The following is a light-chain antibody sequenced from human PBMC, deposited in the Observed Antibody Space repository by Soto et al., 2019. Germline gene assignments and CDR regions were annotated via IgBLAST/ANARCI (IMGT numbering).Light chain of an antibody. J-gene: IGLJ2*01. CDR3: SSYAGGVI. Sequence: QSALTQPPSASGSPGQSVTISCTGTSSDVGAYNYVSWYQQHPGKAPKLMIYEVSKRPSGVPDRFSGSKSGNTASLTVSGLQAEDEADYYCSSYAGGVIFGGGTQLTVL. CDR2: EVS. V-gene: IGLV2-8*01. CDR1: SSDVGAYNY.